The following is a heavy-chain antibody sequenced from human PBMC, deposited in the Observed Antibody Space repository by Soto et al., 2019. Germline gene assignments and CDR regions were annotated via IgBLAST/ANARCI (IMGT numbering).Heavy chain of an antibody. V-gene: IGHV3-23*01. Sequence: QPGGSLRLSCVASGFTFSRHGLSWVRQAPGKGLEWVSTINPSGDSTFYADSVKGRFTISRDNSKNTVYLQMNSLSVGDTAVYLCAKVDVSTAGPFDYWGQGALVTVSS. J-gene: IGHJ4*02. D-gene: IGHD6-13*01. CDR3: AKVDVSTAGPFDY. CDR2: INPSGDST. CDR1: GFTFSRHG.